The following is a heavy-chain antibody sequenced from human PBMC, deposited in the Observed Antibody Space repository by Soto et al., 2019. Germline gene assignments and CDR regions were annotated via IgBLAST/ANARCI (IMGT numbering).Heavy chain of an antibody. V-gene: IGHV3-7*03. Sequence: EVQLVESGGGLVQPGGSLRLSCAASGFTFSADWMSWVRQAPGKGLEWVANMNQDGSEKNFVDSVRGRFTISRDNAKNSLYLQVNSLRAEDTAVYYCARDRGYSTFDYWGQGTLVTVSS. J-gene: IGHJ4*02. CDR3: ARDRGYSTFDY. D-gene: IGHD3-10*01. CDR1: GFTFSADW. CDR2: MNQDGSEK.